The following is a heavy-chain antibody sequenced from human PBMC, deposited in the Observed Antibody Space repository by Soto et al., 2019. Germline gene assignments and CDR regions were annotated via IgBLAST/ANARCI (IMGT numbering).Heavy chain of an antibody. CDR1: GYTFTSYG. J-gene: IGHJ5*02. CDR2: ISAYNGNT. D-gene: IGHD2-8*01. V-gene: IGHV1-18*01. Sequence: ASVKVSCKASGYTFTSYGISWVRQAPGQGLEWMGWISAYNGNTNYAQKLQGRVTMTTDTSTSTAYMELRSLRSDDTAVYYCARAAPSSIVLRVYARDNWYDPWGQGTLVTVSS. CDR3: ARAAPSSIVLRVYARDNWYDP.